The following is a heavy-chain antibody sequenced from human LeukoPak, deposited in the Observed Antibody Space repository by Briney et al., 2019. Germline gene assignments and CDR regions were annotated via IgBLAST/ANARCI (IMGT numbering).Heavy chain of an antibody. CDR1: GGSISSPAYH. CDR3: ARHVDGYYYYGMDV. J-gene: IGHJ6*02. V-gene: IGHV4-39*01. Sequence: SETLSLTCTVSGGSISSPAYHWGWIRQPPGKGLEWIGSIHYSGNTYYNPSLKSRVTISADTSKNQFSLKLSSVTAADTAVYYCARHVDGYYYYGMDVWGQGTTVTVSS. CDR2: IHYSGNT. D-gene: IGHD2-15*01.